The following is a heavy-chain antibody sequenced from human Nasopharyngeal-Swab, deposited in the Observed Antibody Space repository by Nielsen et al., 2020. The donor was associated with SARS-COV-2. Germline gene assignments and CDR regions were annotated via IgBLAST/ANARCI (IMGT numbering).Heavy chain of an antibody. V-gene: IGHV4-59*12. CDR1: GGPINPYY. CDR3: ARDASDRDYDWYFDL. J-gene: IGHJ2*01. Sequence: ESLKISCTVSGGPINPYYWHWFFPPPGQREVRIGLLNHSGSTNYNPSLKSRVSISLDTSKNQFSVKLSSVTAADTAVYYCARDASDRDYDWYFDLWGRGTLVTVSS. D-gene: IGHD3-16*01. CDR2: LNHSGST.